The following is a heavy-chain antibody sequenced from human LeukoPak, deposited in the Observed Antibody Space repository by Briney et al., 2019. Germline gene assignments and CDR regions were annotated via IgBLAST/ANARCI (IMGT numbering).Heavy chain of an antibody. CDR2: ISSSSSTI. Sequence: PGGSLRLSCAASGFTFSSYSMNWVRQAPGKGLEWVSYISSSSSTIYYADSVKGRFTISRDNAKNSLYLQMNSLRAEDTAIYYCARELPGEAFDVWGQGTMVTVSS. CDR3: ARELPGEAFDV. V-gene: IGHV3-48*04. D-gene: IGHD7-27*01. J-gene: IGHJ3*01. CDR1: GFTFSSYS.